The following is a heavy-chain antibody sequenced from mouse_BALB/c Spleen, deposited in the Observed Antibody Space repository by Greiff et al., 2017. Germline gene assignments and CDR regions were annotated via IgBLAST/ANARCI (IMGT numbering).Heavy chain of an antibody. CDR2: IAPGSGST. Sequence: DLVKPGASVKLSCTASGYTFTSYWINWIKQRPGQGLEWIGRIAPGSGSTYYNEMFKGKATLTVDTSSSTAYIQLSSLSSEDSAVYFCARQGYAMDYWGQGTSVTVSS. CDR1: GYTFTSYW. J-gene: IGHJ4*01. V-gene: IGHV1S41*01. CDR3: ARQGYAMDY.